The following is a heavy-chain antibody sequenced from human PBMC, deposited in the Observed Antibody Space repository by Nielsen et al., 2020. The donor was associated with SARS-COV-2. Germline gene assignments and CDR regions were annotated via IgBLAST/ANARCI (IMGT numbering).Heavy chain of an antibody. CDR1: GYTFTSYD. CDR3: ARLEVVPANYYYYGMDV. D-gene: IGHD2-2*01. V-gene: IGHV1-8*01. CDR2: MNPNSGNT. J-gene: IGHJ6*02. Sequence: ASVKVSCKASGYTFTSYDINWVRQATGQGLEWMGWMNPNSGNTGYAQKFQGRVTMTRDTSISTAYMELSRLRSDDTAVYYCARLEVVPANYYYYGMDVWGQGTTVTVSS.